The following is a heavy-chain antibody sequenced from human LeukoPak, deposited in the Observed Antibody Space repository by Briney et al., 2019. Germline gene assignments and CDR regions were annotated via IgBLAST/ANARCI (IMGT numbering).Heavy chain of an antibody. CDR3: ARDNYYDSSGFPMDV. CDR2: IIPIFGIA. Sequence: SVKVSCKASGGTFSSYAISWVRQAPGQGLEWMGRIIPIFGIASYAQKFQGRVTITADKSTSTAYMELSSLRSEDTAVYYCARDNYYDSSGFPMDVWGQGTTVTVSS. J-gene: IGHJ6*02. D-gene: IGHD3-22*01. CDR1: GGTFSSYA. V-gene: IGHV1-69*04.